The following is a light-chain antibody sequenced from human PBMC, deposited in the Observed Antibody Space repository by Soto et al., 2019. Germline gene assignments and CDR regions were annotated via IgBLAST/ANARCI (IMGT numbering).Light chain of an antibody. V-gene: IGKV3-11*01. CDR1: QSVSNY. J-gene: IGKJ2*01. Sequence: EIVLTQSPATLSLSPGERATLSCRASQSVSNYLAWYQQKPGQAPRLLIYGASNRATGIPARFTGSGSGTDVTFTISSLEPEDFAVYYCQHRGEWPRTFGQGTKLEIK. CDR2: GAS. CDR3: QHRGEWPRT.